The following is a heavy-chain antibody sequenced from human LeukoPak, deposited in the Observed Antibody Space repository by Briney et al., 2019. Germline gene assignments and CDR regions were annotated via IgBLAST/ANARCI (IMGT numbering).Heavy chain of an antibody. J-gene: IGHJ6*02. V-gene: IGHV1-69*13. D-gene: IGHD1-1*01. CDR2: IIPIFGTA. CDR3: AKDTYANELERPLYYYYGMDV. Sequence: GASVKVSCKASGYTFTGYYMHWVRQAPGQGLEWMGGIIPIFGTANYAQKFQGRVTITADESTSTAYMELNSLRAEDTAVYYCAKDTYANELERPLYYYYGMDVWGLGTTVTVSS. CDR1: GYTFTGYY.